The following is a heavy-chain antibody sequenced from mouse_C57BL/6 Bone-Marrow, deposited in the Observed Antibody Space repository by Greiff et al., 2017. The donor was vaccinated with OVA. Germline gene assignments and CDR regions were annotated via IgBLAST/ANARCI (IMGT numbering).Heavy chain of an antibody. V-gene: IGHV2-3*01. CDR3: AKTGGKRWYFDV. CDR2: ILGDGST. CDR1: GFSLTRYG. Sequence: VHLVESGPGLVAPSQSLSITCTVSGFSLTRYGVSWFRQPPGKGLEWLGVILGDGSTTSHSALISRLTLSKDNSTSQVFLKLNSLQTDDTATYYCAKTGGKRWYFDVWGTGTTVTVSS. J-gene: IGHJ1*03.